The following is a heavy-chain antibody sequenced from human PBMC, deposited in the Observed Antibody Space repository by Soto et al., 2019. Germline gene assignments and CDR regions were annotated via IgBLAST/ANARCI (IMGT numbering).Heavy chain of an antibody. Sequence: GGSLRLSCTASGFTLQNYAMAWVRQAPGKGLEWVSTLIGGHYGTAYSYSVKGRFTVSRDNSKNCLYLRMNSLGVEHTAMYFCAKGKSTGEIDWFDPWGQGSLVTVS. V-gene: IGHV3-23*01. D-gene: IGHD3-10*01. CDR2: LIGGHYGT. J-gene: IGHJ5*02. CDR1: GFTLQNYA. CDR3: AKGKSTGEIDWFDP.